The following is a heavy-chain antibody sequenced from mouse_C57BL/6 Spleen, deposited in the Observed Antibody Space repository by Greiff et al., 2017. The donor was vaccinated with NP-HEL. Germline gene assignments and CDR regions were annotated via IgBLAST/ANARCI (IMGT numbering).Heavy chain of an antibody. D-gene: IGHD2-5*01. J-gene: IGHJ4*01. CDR2: ISSGGDYI. Sequence: EVMLVESGEGLVKPGGSLKLSCAASGFTFSSYAMSWVRQTPEKRLEWVAYISSGGDYIHYADTVKGRFTISRDNARNTLYLQMSSLKSEDTAMYYCTRDYYSNPHYYAMDYWGQGTSVTVSS. CDR3: TRDYYSNPHYYAMDY. CDR1: GFTFSSYA. V-gene: IGHV5-9-1*02.